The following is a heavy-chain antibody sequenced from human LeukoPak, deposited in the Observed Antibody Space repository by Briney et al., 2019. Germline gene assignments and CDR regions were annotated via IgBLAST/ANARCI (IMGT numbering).Heavy chain of an antibody. Sequence: GGSLRLSCAASGFTFSSYGMHWVRQAPGKGLEWVAFIRYNGSNKYYADSVKGRFTISRDNSKNTLYLQMNSLRAEDTAVYYCARNTWIQLWFGIDYWGQGTLVTVSS. J-gene: IGHJ4*02. CDR1: GFTFSSYG. D-gene: IGHD5-18*01. V-gene: IGHV3-30*02. CDR3: ARNTWIQLWFGIDY. CDR2: IRYNGSNK.